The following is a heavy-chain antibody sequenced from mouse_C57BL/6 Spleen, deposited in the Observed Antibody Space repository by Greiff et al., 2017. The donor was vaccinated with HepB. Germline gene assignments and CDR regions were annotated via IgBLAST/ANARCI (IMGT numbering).Heavy chain of an antibody. V-gene: IGHV1-55*01. Sequence: ESGAELVKPGASVKMSCKASGYTFTSYWITWVKQRPGQGLEWIGDIYPGSGSTNYNEKFKSKATLTVDTSSSTAYMQLSSLTSEDSAVYYCARWGYGSSWDYWGHGTTLTVSS. CDR3: ARWGYGSSWDY. CDR2: IYPGSGST. CDR1: GYTFTSYW. J-gene: IGHJ2*01. D-gene: IGHD1-1*01.